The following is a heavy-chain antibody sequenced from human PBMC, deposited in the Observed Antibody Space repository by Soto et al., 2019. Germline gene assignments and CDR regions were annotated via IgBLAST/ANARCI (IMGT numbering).Heavy chain of an antibody. Sequence: GSLRLSCAASGFTFSDYSMNWVRQAPGKGLEWVSYISSSSSTIYYADSVKGRFTISRDNAKNSLYLQMNSLRAEDTAVYYCARAWEVYDSSGYYYHYYYYGMDVWGQGTTVTVSS. CDR2: ISSSSSTI. D-gene: IGHD3-22*01. CDR1: GFTFSDYS. CDR3: ARAWEVYDSSGYYYHYYYYGMDV. J-gene: IGHJ6*02. V-gene: IGHV3-48*01.